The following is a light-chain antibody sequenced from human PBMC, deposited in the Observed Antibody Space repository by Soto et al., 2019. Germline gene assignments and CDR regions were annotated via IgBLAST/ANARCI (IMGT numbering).Light chain of an antibody. CDR3: QQYGSSIT. CDR1: QSVSSSY. Sequence: EIVLTQSPGTLSLSPGERATLSCRASQSVSSSYLAWYQQKHGQAPRLLIYGASSRATGIPDRFSGSGSGTDFTLSINILEPEDFAVYYCQQYGSSITFGQGTRLEIK. CDR2: GAS. V-gene: IGKV3-20*01. J-gene: IGKJ5*01.